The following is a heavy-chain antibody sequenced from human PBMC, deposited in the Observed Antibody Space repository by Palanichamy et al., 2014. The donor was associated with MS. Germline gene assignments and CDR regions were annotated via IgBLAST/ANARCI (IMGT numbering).Heavy chain of an antibody. CDR1: GFTVSSNY. Sequence: EVQLVESGGGLVQPGGSLRLSCAASGFTVSSNYMSWVRQAPGKGLEWVSVIYSGGSTYYADSVKGRFTISRDNSKNTLYLQMNSLRAEDTAVYYCARDDYYDSSGYYFSIYWGQGTLVTVSS. CDR3: ARDDYYDSSGYYFSIY. CDR2: IYSGGST. V-gene: IGHV3-66*01. J-gene: IGHJ4*02. D-gene: IGHD3-22*01.